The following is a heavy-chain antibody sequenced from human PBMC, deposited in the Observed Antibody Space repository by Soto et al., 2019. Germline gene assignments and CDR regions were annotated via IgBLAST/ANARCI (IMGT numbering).Heavy chain of an antibody. J-gene: IGHJ4*02. CDR3: TAGKLYPSLDFDY. CDR1: GFTFNDYT. V-gene: IGHV3-49*04. D-gene: IGHD2-8*01. Sequence: GGSLRLSCTASGFTFNDYTLSWVRQAPGKGLEWVGFIRSKGYGGTTEYAASVKGRFTISSDDSKSIAYQQMNSMKTEDTAVYYCTAGKLYPSLDFDYWGQGTLVTVSS. CDR2: IRSKGYGGTT.